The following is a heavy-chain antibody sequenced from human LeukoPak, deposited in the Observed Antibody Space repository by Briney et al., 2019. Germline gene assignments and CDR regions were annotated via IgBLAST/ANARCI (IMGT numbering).Heavy chain of an antibody. D-gene: IGHD5-18*01. V-gene: IGHV1-2*02. CDR1: GYTFTSYY. J-gene: IGHJ1*01. CDR2: IDPNSGGT. CDR3: ARGARGTPWIQLWLVAEYFQH. Sequence: ASVKVSCKASGYTFTSYYMHWVRQAPGQGLEWMEWIDPNSGGTNYAQKFQGRVTMTRDTSISTAYMELSRLRSDDTAVYYCARGARGTPWIQLWLVAEYFQHWGQGTLVTVSS.